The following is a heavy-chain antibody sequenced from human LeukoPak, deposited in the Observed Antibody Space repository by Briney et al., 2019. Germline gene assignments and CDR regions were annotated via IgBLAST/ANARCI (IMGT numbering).Heavy chain of an antibody. CDR3: ARYLDYGGNSRVFQH. V-gene: IGHV4-34*01. Sequence: SETLSLTCAVYGGSLSAYYWTWIRQPPGKGLEWIGEINHGGSTNYNPSLKSRVTISIDTFKNQFSLKLSSVTAADTAVYYCARYLDYGGNSRVFQHWGQGTLVTVSP. D-gene: IGHD4-23*01. J-gene: IGHJ1*01. CDR2: INHGGST. CDR1: GGSLSAYY.